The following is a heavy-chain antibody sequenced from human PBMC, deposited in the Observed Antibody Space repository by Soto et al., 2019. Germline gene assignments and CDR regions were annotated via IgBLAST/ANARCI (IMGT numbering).Heavy chain of an antibody. J-gene: IGHJ2*01. Sequence: QVQLVESGGGVVQPGKSLRVSCTASGFTFNTYAMQWVRQAPGKGLEWVAVVSSEGGRQFYADSVKGRFTISRDNSKNLLYLEMSYLTTEDGAIYYCARENYYGGHVIGSLDVWGRGTLVSVSS. CDR2: VSSEGGRQ. CDR3: ARENYYGGHVIGSLDV. D-gene: IGHD3-22*01. CDR1: GFTFNTYA. V-gene: IGHV3-30*04.